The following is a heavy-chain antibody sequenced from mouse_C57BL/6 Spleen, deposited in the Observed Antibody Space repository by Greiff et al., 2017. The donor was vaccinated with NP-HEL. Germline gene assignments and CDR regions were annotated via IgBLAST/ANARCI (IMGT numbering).Heavy chain of an antibody. D-gene: IGHD3-1*01. CDR1: GFTFTDYY. V-gene: IGHV7-3*01. CDR2: IRNKANGYTT. CDR3: ARIGGYAMDY. J-gene: IGHJ4*01. Sequence: EVKLVESGGGLVQPGGSLSLSCAASGFTFTDYYMSWVRQPPGKALEWLGFIRNKANGYTTEYSASVKGRFTISRDNSQSILYLQMNALRAEDSATYYCARIGGYAMDYWGQGTSVTVSS.